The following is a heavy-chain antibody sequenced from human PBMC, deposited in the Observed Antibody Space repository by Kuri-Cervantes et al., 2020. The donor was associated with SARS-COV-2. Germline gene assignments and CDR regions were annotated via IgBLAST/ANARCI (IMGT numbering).Heavy chain of an antibody. CDR3: ASLRPNYNWNYEEGPRYYYYMDV. J-gene: IGHJ6*03. CDR2: ISSSSSTI. V-gene: IGHV3-48*01. Sequence: ETLSLTCAASGFTFSSYSMNWVRQAPGKGLEWVSYISSSSSTIYYADSVKGRFTISRDNAKNSLYLQMNSLRAEDTAVYYCASLRPNYNWNYEEGPRYYYYMDVWGKGTTVTVSS. CDR1: GFTFSSYS. D-gene: IGHD1-7*01.